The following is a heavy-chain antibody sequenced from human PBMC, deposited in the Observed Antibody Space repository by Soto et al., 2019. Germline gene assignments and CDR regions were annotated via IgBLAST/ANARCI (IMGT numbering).Heavy chain of an antibody. J-gene: IGHJ4*02. V-gene: IGHV3-30-3*01. CDR1: GFTFSSYA. D-gene: IGHD2-15*01. Sequence: GGSLRLSCAASGFTFSSYAMHWVRQAPGKGLEWVAVISYDGSNKYYADSVKGRFTISRDNSKNTLYLQMNSLRAEDTAVYYCARDAKHIEIRHYFDYWGQGNLVTVSS. CDR3: ARDAKHIEIRHYFDY. CDR2: ISYDGSNK.